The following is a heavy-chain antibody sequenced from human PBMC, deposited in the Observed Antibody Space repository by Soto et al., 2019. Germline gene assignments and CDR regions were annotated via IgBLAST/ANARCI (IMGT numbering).Heavy chain of an antibody. D-gene: IGHD6-25*01. J-gene: IGHJ4*02. CDR3: AKSERVDY. V-gene: IGHV3-53*01. CDR1: GFTVSNTY. CDR2: IYSDGRT. Sequence: RGSLRLSCAASGFTVSNTYMSWVRQAPGKGLECVSIIYSDGRTFYADSVKGRFTISRDNSKNTLFLQMNSLREEDTAVYYCAKSERVDYWGQGTLVTVSS.